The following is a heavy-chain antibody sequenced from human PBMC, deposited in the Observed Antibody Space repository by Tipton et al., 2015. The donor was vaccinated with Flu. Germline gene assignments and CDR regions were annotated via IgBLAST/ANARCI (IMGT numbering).Heavy chain of an antibody. Sequence: SLRLSCAASGFTFSDYYMTWIRQAPGKGLEWISYISNRGTIIFYADSVKGRFTISRDNAENSLYLQMNSLRAEDTAVYYCVREIGGGNCYWGQGTLVTVSS. CDR3: VREIGGGNCY. CDR1: GFTFSDYY. J-gene: IGHJ4*02. CDR2: ISNRGTII. V-gene: IGHV3-11*04. D-gene: IGHD2-15*01.